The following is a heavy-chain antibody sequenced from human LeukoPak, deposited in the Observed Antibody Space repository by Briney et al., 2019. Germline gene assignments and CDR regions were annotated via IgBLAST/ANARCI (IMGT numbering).Heavy chain of an antibody. V-gene: IGHV3-30*02. CDR2: IRYDVSNK. CDR3: TKSAGRREGWFDP. J-gene: IGHJ5*02. Sequence: GGSLRLSCAASGFTFSSYGMHWVRQAPGKGLEWVAFIRYDVSNKYYADSVKGRVTISRDNSKNTVYLQMNSLTTEDTAMYYCTKSAGRREGWFDPWGQGTLVTVPS. CDR1: GFTFSSYG. D-gene: IGHD1-26*01.